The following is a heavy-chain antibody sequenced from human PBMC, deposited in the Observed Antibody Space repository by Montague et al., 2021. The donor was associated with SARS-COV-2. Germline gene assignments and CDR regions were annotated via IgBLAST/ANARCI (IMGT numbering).Heavy chain of an antibody. CDR1: GDSISDYY. CDR3: ARTSRGSRYFYGVDV. CDR2: IFRSGAT. V-gene: IGHV4-59*01. Sequence: SETLSLTCTVSGDSISDYYWSWIRQPPGMGLEWIGYIFRSGATNYNPPLESRVIISLDTSKSQFSLRLSSVTAADTAIYYCARTSRGSRYFYGVDVWGQGTTVTVSS. J-gene: IGHJ6*02. D-gene: IGHD3-10*01.